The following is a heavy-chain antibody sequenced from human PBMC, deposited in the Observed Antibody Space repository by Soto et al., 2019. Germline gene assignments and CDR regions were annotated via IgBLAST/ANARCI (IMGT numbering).Heavy chain of an antibody. J-gene: IGHJ6*02. CDR2: IYYSGST. CDR1: GGSISSYY. Sequence: QVQLQESGPGLVKPSETLSLTYTVSGGSISSYYWSWIRQPPGKGLEWIGYIYYSGSTNYNPSLKSRVTISVDTSKNQFSLKLSSVTAADTAVYYCARGGIAARPFYYYYGMDVWGQGTTVTVSS. V-gene: IGHV4-59*01. CDR3: ARGGIAARPFYYYYGMDV. D-gene: IGHD6-6*01.